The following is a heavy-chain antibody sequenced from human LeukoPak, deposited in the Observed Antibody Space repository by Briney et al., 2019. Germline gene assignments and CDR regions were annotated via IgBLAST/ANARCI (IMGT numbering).Heavy chain of an antibody. CDR1: GGSISDYY. D-gene: IGHD3-10*01. Sequence: PSETLSLTCTISGGSISDYYWGWIRQPPGKGLEWIGYVHNSGDTNYNPSLRSRVTISLDTSKNDFSLKLSSVTAADTAVYYCARDVDSGAFDYWGQGTLVTVSS. CDR3: ARDVDSGAFDY. CDR2: VHNSGDT. V-gene: IGHV4-59*01. J-gene: IGHJ4*02.